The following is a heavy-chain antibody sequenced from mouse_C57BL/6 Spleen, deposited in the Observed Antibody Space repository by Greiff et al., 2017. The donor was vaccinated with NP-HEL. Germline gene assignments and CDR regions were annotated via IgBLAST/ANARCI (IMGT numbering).Heavy chain of an antibody. CDR1: GYTFTSYW. V-gene: IGHV1-69*01. J-gene: IGHJ2*01. CDR2: IDPSDSYT. D-gene: IGHD1-3*01. Sequence: QVQLQQPGAELVMPGASVKLSCKASGYTFTSYWMHWVKQRPGQGLEWIGEIDPSDSYTNYNQKFKGKSTLTVDKSSSTAYMQLSSLTSEDSAVYYCARARVYWFDYWGQGTTLTVSS. CDR3: ARARVYWFDY.